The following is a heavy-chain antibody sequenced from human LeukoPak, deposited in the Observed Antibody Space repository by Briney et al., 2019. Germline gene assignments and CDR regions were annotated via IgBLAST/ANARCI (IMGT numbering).Heavy chain of an antibody. CDR3: AREPGSLLDAFDF. D-gene: IGHD3-10*01. CDR1: GYTFTPYY. J-gene: IGHJ3*01. V-gene: IGHV1-2*02. CDR2: INPNSGAT. Sequence: ASVNVSSTTSGYTFTPYYILWVRQAPRQGLEWMGWINPNSGATNDAPKFQVRVTMTRNTSISTAYMEVSRLRSDDTAVYYCAREPGSLLDAFDFWGQGTMVWVSS.